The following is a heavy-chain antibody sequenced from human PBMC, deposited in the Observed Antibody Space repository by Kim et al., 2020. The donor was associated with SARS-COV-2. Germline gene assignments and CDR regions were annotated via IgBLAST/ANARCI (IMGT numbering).Heavy chain of an antibody. D-gene: IGHD1-1*01. Sequence: SGKGRLTISSDASKNTAYLEMNGLKTEDTAVYYCTRIPATTLAFWDAFDIWGQGTMVTVSS. CDR3: TRIPATTLAFWDAFDI. J-gene: IGHJ3*02. V-gene: IGHV3-73*01.